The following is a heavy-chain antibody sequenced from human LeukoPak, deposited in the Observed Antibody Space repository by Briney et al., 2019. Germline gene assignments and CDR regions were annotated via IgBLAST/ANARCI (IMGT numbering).Heavy chain of an antibody. CDR3: ARDLGSGGNSDY. CDR1: GYSISSGYH. D-gene: IGHD4-23*01. J-gene: IGHJ4*02. Sequence: SETLSLTCAVSGYSISSGYHWGWIRQPPGKGLEWIASANSGGASYNPSLKSRATISLDTSNSQFSLELRSVTAADTAVYYCARDLGSGGNSDYWGQGTLVTVSS. V-gene: IGHV4-38-2*02. CDR2: ANSGGA.